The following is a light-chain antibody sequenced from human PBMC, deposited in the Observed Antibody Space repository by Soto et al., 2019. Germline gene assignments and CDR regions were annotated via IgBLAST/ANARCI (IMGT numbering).Light chain of an antibody. CDR2: KAS. CDR3: QQYNSYPWS. J-gene: IGKJ1*01. V-gene: IGKV1-5*03. Sequence: DIQMAQSPSTLSASVGDRVTITCRASQSISSWLAWYQQKPGKAPKLLIYKASSLETAVPSRFSGSGSGTEFTLTISSLQPDDFATYYCQQYNSYPWSFGQGTKVAIK. CDR1: QSISSW.